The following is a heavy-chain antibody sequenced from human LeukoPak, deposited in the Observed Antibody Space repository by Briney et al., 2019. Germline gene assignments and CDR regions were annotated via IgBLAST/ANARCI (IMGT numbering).Heavy chain of an antibody. D-gene: IGHD6-13*01. Sequence: PGGSLRLSCAASGFTFSSYGMHWVRQAPGKGLEWAAVISYDGSNKYYADSVKGRFTISRDNSKNTLYLQMNSLRAEDTAVYYCAKQSGSSRSYGFDYWGQGTLVTVSS. V-gene: IGHV3-30*18. CDR2: ISYDGSNK. CDR1: GFTFSSYG. CDR3: AKQSGSSRSYGFDY. J-gene: IGHJ4*02.